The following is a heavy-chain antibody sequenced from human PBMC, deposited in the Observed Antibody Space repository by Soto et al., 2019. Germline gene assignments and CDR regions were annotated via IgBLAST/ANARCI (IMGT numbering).Heavy chain of an antibody. V-gene: IGHV4-31*03. D-gene: IGHD2-8*01. CDR3: ARANCTNGVCRQRINYYYYGMDV. J-gene: IGHJ6*02. Sequence: PSETLSLTCTVSGGSISSGGYYWSWIRQHPGKGLEWIGYIYYSGSTYYNPSLKSRVTISVDTSKNQFSLKLSSVTAADTAVYYCARANCTNGVCRQRINYYYYGMDVWGQGTTVTVSS. CDR2: IYYSGST. CDR1: GGSISSGGYY.